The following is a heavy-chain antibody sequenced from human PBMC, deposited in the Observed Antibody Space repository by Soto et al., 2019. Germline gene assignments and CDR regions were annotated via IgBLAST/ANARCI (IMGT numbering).Heavy chain of an antibody. Sequence: ASVKVSCKASGYTSTSYGISWVRQAPGQGLEWMGWISAYNGNTNYAQKFQGRVTMTTDTSTSTAYMELSRLRSEDTAVYYCARDRDDYGSGNYYNRIDFWGQGTLVTVSS. CDR2: ISAYNGNT. J-gene: IGHJ4*02. CDR1: GYTSTSYG. D-gene: IGHD3-10*01. V-gene: IGHV1-18*01. CDR3: ARDRDDYGSGNYYNRIDF.